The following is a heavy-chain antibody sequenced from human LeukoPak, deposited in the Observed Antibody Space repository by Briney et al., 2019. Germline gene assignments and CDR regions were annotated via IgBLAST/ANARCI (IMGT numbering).Heavy chain of an antibody. D-gene: IGHD3-3*01. CDR2: INPSGGST. CDR3: ARDRGFWSGPYHFDY. J-gene: IGHJ4*02. V-gene: IGHV1-46*01. Sequence: GASVKVSCKASGYTFTNYYMHWVRQAPGQGLEWMGIINPSGGSTSYAQKFQGRVTMTRDTSTSTVYMELSSLRSEDTAVYYCARDRGFWSGPYHFDYWGQGTLVTVSS. CDR1: GYTFTNYY.